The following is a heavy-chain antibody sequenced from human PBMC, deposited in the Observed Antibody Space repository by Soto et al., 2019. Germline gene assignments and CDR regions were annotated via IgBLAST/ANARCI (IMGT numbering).Heavy chain of an antibody. D-gene: IGHD3-9*01. V-gene: IGHV4-34*01. CDR2: INHSGST. CDR3: ARGIDYDILTGYSKHTYWFDP. J-gene: IGHJ5*02. Sequence: SETLSLTCAVYGGSFSGYYWSWIRRPPGKGLEWIGEINHSGSTNYNPSLKSRVTISADTSKNQFSLKLSSVTAADTAVYYCARGIDYDILTGYSKHTYWFDPWGQGTLVTVSS. CDR1: GGSFSGYY.